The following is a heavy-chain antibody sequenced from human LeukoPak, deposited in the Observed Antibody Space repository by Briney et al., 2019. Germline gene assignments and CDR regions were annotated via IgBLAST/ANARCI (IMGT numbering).Heavy chain of an antibody. CDR2: IYYSGST. D-gene: IGHD3-10*01. Sequence: PSETLSLTCTVSGGSISSGGYYWSWIRQHPGKGLEWIGYIYYSGSTYYNPSLKSRVTISVDTSKNQFSLKLSSVTAADTAVYYCARGGRLWFGELFEVKFDYWGQGTLVTVSS. V-gene: IGHV4-31*03. CDR1: GGSISSGGYY. J-gene: IGHJ4*02. CDR3: ARGGRLWFGELFEVKFDY.